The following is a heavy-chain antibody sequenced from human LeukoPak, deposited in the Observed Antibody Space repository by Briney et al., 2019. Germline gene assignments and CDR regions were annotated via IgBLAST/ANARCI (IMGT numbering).Heavy chain of an antibody. CDR3: ARVWASSSWYPWWFDP. D-gene: IGHD6-13*01. V-gene: IGHV4-31*03. CDR1: GGSISSGGYY. J-gene: IGHJ5*02. CDR2: IYYSGST. Sequence: SQTLSLTCTVSGGSISSGGYYWSWIRQHPGKGLEWIGYIYYSGSTYYNPSLKSRVTISVDTSKNQFSLKLSSVTAADTAVYYCARVWASSSWYPWWFDPWGQGTLVTVSS.